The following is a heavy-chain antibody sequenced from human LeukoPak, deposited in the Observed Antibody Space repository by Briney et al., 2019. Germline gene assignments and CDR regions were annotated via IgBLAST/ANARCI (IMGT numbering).Heavy chain of an antibody. J-gene: IGHJ4*02. CDR3: ARDWGTSSLYLVN. CDR2: IQNDGNNK. Sequence: GGSLRLSCAASGFTFSSNGMHWVRQAPGKGLEWVAFIQNDGNNKKYADSVKGRFTISRDNSKNTLYLQMNSLRAEDTAAYYCARDWGTSSLYLVNWGQRTLVTVSS. D-gene: IGHD6-6*01. V-gene: IGHV3-30*02. CDR1: GFTFSSNG.